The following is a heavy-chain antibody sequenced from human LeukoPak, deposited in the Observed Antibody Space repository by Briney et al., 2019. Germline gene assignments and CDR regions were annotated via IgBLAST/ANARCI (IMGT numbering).Heavy chain of an antibody. V-gene: IGHV3-53*01. D-gene: IGHD2-2*01. CDR2: SPGGVSP. CDR1: GLIVSSNY. Sequence: GGSLRLSCAASGLIVSSNYMTWVRQAPGKGLEWVSSVSPGGVSPNHADSVKGRFTVSRDDSLNTLYLQMNSLRVDDTAVYYCAKRIDIAVVPEAATHQAFDVWGQGTMVTVSS. J-gene: IGHJ3*01. CDR3: AKRIDIAVVPEAATHQAFDV.